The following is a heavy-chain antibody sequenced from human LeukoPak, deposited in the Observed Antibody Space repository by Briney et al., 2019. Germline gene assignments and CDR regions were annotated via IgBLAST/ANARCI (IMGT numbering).Heavy chain of an antibody. J-gene: IGHJ4*02. CDR3: ARGRRVATMTPPYAAVFFDY. V-gene: IGHV4-34*01. CDR1: GGSFSGYY. D-gene: IGHD5-12*01. Sequence: PSETLSLTCAVYGGSFSGYYWSWIRQPPGKGLEWIGEINHSGSTNYNPSLKSRVTISVDTSKNQFSLKLSSVTAADTAVYYCARGRRVATMTPPYAAVFFDYWGQGTLVTVSS. CDR2: INHSGST.